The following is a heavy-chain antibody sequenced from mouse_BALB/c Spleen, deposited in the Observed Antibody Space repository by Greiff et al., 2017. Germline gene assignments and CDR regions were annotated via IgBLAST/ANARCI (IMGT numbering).Heavy chain of an antibody. Sequence: EVKLMESGGGLVQPGGSRKLSCAASGFTFSSFGMHWVRQAPEKGLEWVAYISSGSSTIYYADTVKGRFTISRDNPKNTLFLQMTSLRSEDTAMYYCARSDYGYWYFDVWGAGTTVTVSS. D-gene: IGHD1-1*01. V-gene: IGHV5-17*02. CDR1: GFTFSSFG. CDR2: ISSGSSTI. CDR3: ARSDYGYWYFDV. J-gene: IGHJ1*01.